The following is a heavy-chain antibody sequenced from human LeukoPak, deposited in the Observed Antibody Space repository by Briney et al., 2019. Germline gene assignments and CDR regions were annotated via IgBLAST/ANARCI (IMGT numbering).Heavy chain of an antibody. Sequence: GGSLRLSCAASGFTFSSYSMNWVRQAPGKGLEWFSYITSNSRTIYYADSVRARFTISRDNAKNSLYLQMNSLRVEDTAVYYCAKEVPGSFDIWGQGTMVTVS. J-gene: IGHJ3*02. CDR1: GFTFSSYS. V-gene: IGHV3-48*01. CDR2: ITSNSRTI. CDR3: AKEVPGSFDI.